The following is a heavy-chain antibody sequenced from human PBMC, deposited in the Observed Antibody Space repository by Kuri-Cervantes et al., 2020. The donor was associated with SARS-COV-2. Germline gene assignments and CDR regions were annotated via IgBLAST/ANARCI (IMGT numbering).Heavy chain of an antibody. D-gene: IGHD2-2*01. J-gene: IGHJ4*02. V-gene: IGHV3-21*01. CDR2: ISSSSSYV. CDR1: GFTFSSYS. Sequence: GESLKISCAASGFTFSSYSMNWVRQAPGKGLEWVSSISSSSSYVYYADSVKGRFTISRDNAKNSLYLQMNSLRAEDTAAYYCAREHCSSTSCYGLDYWGQGTLVTVSS. CDR3: AREHCSSTSCYGLDY.